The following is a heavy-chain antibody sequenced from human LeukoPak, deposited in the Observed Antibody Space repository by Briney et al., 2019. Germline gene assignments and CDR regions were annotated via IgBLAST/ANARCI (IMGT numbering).Heavy chain of an antibody. D-gene: IGHD2-2*01. V-gene: IGHV3-74*01. J-gene: IGHJ6*02. Sequence: GGSLRLSCAASGFTFSSYWMHWVRQAPGKGLVWVSRINSDGSSTSYADSVKGRFTISRDNAKNTLYLQMNSLRAEDTAVYYCASSPSSTSNGVEYYYYGMDVWGQGTTVTVSS. CDR2: INSDGSST. CDR3: ASSPSSTSNGVEYYYYGMDV. CDR1: GFTFSSYW.